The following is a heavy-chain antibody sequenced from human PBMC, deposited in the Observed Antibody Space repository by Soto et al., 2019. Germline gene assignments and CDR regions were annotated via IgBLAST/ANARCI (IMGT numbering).Heavy chain of an antibody. CDR3: ARSPGGYYID. Sequence: EVQLVESGGGLVQPGGSLRLSCADSGFSFSSYWMHWVRQGPGKGLVWVARINTDGSSTNYADSVKGRFPISRDNAKNTRYRQMNSRRAEDTAVYYCARSPGGYYIDWGQGTMGTVSS. D-gene: IGHD3-9*01. CDR2: INTDGSST. CDR1: GFSFSSYW. J-gene: IGHJ3*01. V-gene: IGHV3-74*01.